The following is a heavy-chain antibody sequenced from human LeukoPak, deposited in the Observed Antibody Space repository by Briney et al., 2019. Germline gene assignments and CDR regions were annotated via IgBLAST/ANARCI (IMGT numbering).Heavy chain of an antibody. D-gene: IGHD3-22*01. V-gene: IGHV4-39*01. CDR2: IYYSGST. Sequence: SETLSLTCTVSGGSISSSSYYWGWIRQPPGEGLEWIGSIYYSGSTYYNPSLKSRVTISVDTSKNQFSLKLSSVTAADTAVYYCARGVTYYYDSSGYPLFDYWGQGTLVTVSS. J-gene: IGHJ4*02. CDR1: GGSISSSSYY. CDR3: ARGVTYYYDSSGYPLFDY.